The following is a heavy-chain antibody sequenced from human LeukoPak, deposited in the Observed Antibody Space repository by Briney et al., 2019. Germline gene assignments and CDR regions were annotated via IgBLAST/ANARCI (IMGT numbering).Heavy chain of an antibody. Sequence: SETLSLTCTVSGGSISSYYWSWIRQPPGKGLEWIGYIYYSGSTNYNPSLKSRVTISVNTSKNQFSLKLSSVTAADTAVYYCARVATYYDFWSGYYTWYFDYWGQGTLVTVSS. J-gene: IGHJ4*02. D-gene: IGHD3-3*01. V-gene: IGHV4-59*12. CDR1: GGSISSYY. CDR3: ARVATYYDFWSGYYTWYFDY. CDR2: IYYSGST.